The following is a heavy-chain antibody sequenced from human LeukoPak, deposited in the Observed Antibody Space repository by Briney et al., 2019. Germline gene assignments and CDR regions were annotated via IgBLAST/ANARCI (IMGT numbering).Heavy chain of an antibody. J-gene: IGHJ4*02. D-gene: IGHD3-3*01. V-gene: IGHV4-39*01. CDR3: ARRAIWSAVRDY. CDR2: IYYSGST. CDR1: GGSISSSSYY. Sequence: SETLSLTCTVSGGSISSSSYYWGWIRQPPGKGLEWIGRIYYSGSTYYNPSLKSRVTISVDTSKNQFSLKLSSVTAADTAVYYCARRAIWSAVRDYWGQGTLVTVSS.